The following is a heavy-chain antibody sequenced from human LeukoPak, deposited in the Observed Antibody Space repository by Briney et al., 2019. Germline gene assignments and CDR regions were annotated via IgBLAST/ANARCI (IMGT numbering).Heavy chain of an antibody. D-gene: IGHD6-19*01. J-gene: IGHJ4*02. V-gene: IGHV3-23*01. Sequence: GGSLRLSCAASGFTFSSYAMSWVRQAPGKGLEWVSAISGSGGSTHYADSVKGRLTISRDNSKNTLYLQMNSLRAEDTAVYYCAKAPARYSSGWYTLDYWGQGTLVTVSS. CDR1: GFTFSSYA. CDR2: ISGSGGST. CDR3: AKAPARYSSGWYTLDY.